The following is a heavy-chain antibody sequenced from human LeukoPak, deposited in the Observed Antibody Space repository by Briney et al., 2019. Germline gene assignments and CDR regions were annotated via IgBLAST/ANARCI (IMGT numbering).Heavy chain of an antibody. V-gene: IGHV3-48*01. D-gene: IGHD2-2*01. CDR2: ISGSSSTI. Sequence: GGSLRLSCAASGFTFSSYSMNWVRQAPGKGLEWVSYISGSSSTIYYADSVKGRFTISRDNAKNSLYLQMNSLRAEDTALYYCARDGLGYCSSTSCYWSWFDPWGQGTLVTVSS. CDR3: ARDGLGYCSSTSCYWSWFDP. CDR1: GFTFSSYS. J-gene: IGHJ5*02.